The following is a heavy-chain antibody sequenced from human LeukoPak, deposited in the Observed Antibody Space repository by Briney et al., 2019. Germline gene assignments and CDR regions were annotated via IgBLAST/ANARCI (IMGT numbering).Heavy chain of an antibody. D-gene: IGHD3-9*01. CDR1: GGSISSGDYY. CDR3: ARHGRYYDILTGYYYWFDP. CDR2: IYYSGST. V-gene: IGHV4-30-4*08. Sequence: SETLSLTCTVSGGSISSGDYYWSWIRQPPGKGLEWIGCIYYSGSTYYNPSLKSRVTISVDASKNQFSLKLSSVTAADTAVYYCARHGRYYDILTGYYYWFDPWGQGTLVTVSS. J-gene: IGHJ5*02.